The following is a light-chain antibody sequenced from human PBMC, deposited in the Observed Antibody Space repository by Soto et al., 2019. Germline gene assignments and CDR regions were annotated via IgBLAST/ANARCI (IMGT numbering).Light chain of an antibody. Sequence: QSVLPQPASVSGSPGQSITISCTGTSSDVGGYNYVSWYQQHPGKAPKLMIYEVSNRPSGVSNRFSGSKSGNTASLTISGLQAEDEADYYCSSYTSSSTLGVFGTGTKSPS. CDR1: SSDVGGYNY. CDR2: EVS. J-gene: IGLJ1*01. CDR3: SSYTSSSTLGV. V-gene: IGLV2-14*01.